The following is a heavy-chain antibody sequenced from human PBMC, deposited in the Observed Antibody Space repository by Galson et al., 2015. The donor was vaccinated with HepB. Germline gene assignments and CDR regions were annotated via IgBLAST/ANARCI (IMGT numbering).Heavy chain of an antibody. CDR3: AKWVEYQLPARVAAAGRPIYYYYMDV. CDR2: ISYDGSNK. Sequence: SLRLSCAASGFTFSSYGMHWVRQAPGKGLEWVAVISYDGSNKYYADSVKGRFTISRDNSKNTLYLQMNSLRAEDTAVYYCAKWVEYQLPARVAAAGRPIYYYYMDVWGKGTTVTVSS. D-gene: IGHD6-13*01. CDR1: GFTFSSYG. J-gene: IGHJ6*03. V-gene: IGHV3-30*18.